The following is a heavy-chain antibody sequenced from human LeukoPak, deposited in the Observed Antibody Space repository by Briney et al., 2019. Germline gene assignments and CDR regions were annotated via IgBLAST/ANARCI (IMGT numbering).Heavy chain of an antibody. CDR2: IKQDGSEE. CDR1: GFTFSSYW. CDR3: ARRVAGWIHPFDY. V-gene: IGHV3-7*01. Sequence: GGSLRLSCAASGFTFSSYWMSWVRQAPGKGLEWVANIKQDGSEEYYVDSVKGRFTISRDNAKNSLYLQMNSLRAEDTAVYYCARRVAGWIHPFDYWGQGTLVTVSS. J-gene: IGHJ4*02. D-gene: IGHD3-3*01.